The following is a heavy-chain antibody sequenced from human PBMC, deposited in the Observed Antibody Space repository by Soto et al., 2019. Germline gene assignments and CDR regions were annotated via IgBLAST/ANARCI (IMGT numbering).Heavy chain of an antibody. CDR1: GFSLTTSGVG. J-gene: IGHJ4*02. CDR3: AHRVLRTVFGLVTTTAIYFDF. Sequence: QITLNESGPTQVKPRQTLTLTCTFSGFSLTTSGVGVGWIRQSPGKAPEWLALIYWEDDKRYSPSLKSRLTITQDTSKNQLVLTMADLDPADTATYYCAHRVLRTVFGLVTTTAIYFDFWGQGTPVAVSS. CDR2: IYWEDDK. D-gene: IGHD3-3*01. V-gene: IGHV2-5*02.